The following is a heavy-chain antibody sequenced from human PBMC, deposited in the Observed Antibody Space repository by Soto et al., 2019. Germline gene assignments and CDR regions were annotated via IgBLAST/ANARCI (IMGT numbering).Heavy chain of an antibody. J-gene: IGHJ6*02. CDR2: IYSGGST. CDR1: GFTVSSNY. D-gene: IGHD6-13*01. Sequence: GGSLRLSCAASGFTVSSNYMSWVRQAPGKGLEWVSVIYSGGSTYYADSVKGQVTISADKSISTAYLQWSSLKASDTAMYYCARSGGGQKQQPPKYYYGMDVWGQGTTVTVSS. V-gene: IGHV3-53*01. CDR3: ARSGGGQKQQPPKYYYGMDV.